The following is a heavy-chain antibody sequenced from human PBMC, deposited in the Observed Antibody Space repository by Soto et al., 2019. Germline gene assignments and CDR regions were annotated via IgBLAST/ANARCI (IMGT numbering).Heavy chain of an antibody. CDR2: ISAYNTNT. CDR3: ARDTPPTDY. Sequence: QVQLVQSGAEVKKPGASVKVSCKTSGYTFTSYHISWVRQAPGQGLEWMGWISAYNTNTNYAQKFQVRVTMTTHTLPMAASMELRSRRSDAAAVYYWARDTPPTDYWGQGILVTVAS. CDR1: GYTFTSYH. J-gene: IGHJ4*02. V-gene: IGHV1-18*01.